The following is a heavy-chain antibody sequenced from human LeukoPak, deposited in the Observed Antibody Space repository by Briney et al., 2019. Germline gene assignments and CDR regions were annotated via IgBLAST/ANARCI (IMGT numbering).Heavy chain of an antibody. CDR1: GFTFSSYA. D-gene: IGHD3-22*01. J-gene: IGHJ3*02. Sequence: PGGSLRLSCTASGFTFSSYALHWVRQAPGKGLEWVAVISYGGSNEDYADAVKGRFTISRDNSKNTLYLQMSSLRADDTAMYYCARGTPSYYYDTRGYSAFDIWGQGTVVTVSS. V-gene: IGHV3-30*04. CDR3: ARGTPSYYYDTRGYSAFDI. CDR2: ISYGGSNE.